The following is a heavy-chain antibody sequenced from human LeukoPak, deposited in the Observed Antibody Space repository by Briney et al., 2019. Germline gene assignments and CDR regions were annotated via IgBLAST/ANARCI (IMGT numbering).Heavy chain of an antibody. CDR2: ISYDGSNK. Sequence: GGSLRHSCAASGFTFSSYAMHWVPQAPGDGLEWVAVISYDGSNKYYADSVKGRFTISRDNSKNTLYLQMNSLRAEDTAVYYCARDSDKYSSSWYGDFDYRGQGTLVTVSS. J-gene: IGHJ4*02. CDR1: GFTFSSYA. V-gene: IGHV3-30-3*01. D-gene: IGHD6-13*01. CDR3: ARDSDKYSSSWYGDFDY.